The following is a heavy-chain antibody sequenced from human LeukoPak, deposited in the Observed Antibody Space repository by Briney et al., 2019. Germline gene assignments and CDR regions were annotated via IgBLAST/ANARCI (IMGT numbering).Heavy chain of an antibody. Sequence: PGGSLRLSCAAPGFTFSTYAVHWVRQAPGKGLEWVAVISYDGSKRYYADSVKGRFTISRDNSKNAFLQMNSLRAEDTAVYYCARAPGSAWAFDIWGQGTMVTVSS. J-gene: IGHJ3*02. V-gene: IGHV3-30-3*01. CDR3: ARAPGSAWAFDI. CDR1: GFTFSTYA. CDR2: ISYDGSKR. D-gene: IGHD3-10*01.